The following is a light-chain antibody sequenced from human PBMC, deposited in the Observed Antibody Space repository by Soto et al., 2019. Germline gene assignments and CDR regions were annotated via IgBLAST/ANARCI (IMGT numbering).Light chain of an antibody. J-gene: IGKJ4*01. Sequence: DILMTQSPSTLSSSVGDTVALTWRASQSISNYLNWYQQKPGKAPKLLSYAASTLQSGVPSRFSGSGSGTDFTLTISCLQSEDFETYYCQQYYSYLHTFGGGTKVDIK. V-gene: IGKV1-39*01. CDR3: QQYYSYLHT. CDR2: AAS. CDR1: QSISNY.